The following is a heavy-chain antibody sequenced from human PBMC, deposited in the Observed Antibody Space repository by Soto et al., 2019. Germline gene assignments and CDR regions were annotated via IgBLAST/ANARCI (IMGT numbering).Heavy chain of an antibody. CDR2: IYYRGST. D-gene: IGHD3-22*01. Sequence: SETLSLTCTVSGGSISSGDYYWSWIRQPPGKGLEWIGYIYYRGSTYYNPSLKRRVTISVDTSKNQFSLKLSSVTAADTAVYSCARETSDSSGYYANWFDPWGQGTLVTVSS. CDR1: GGSISSGDYY. J-gene: IGHJ5*02. CDR3: ARETSDSSGYYANWFDP. V-gene: IGHV4-30-4*01.